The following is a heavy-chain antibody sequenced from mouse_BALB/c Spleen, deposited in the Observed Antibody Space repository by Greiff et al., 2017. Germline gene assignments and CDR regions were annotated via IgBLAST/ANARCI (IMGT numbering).Heavy chain of an antibody. CDR1: GYSFTGYY. CDR3: ARRGYGYDYAMDY. Sequence: LVKPGASVKISCKASGYSFTGYYMHWVKQSHGKSLEWIGYISCYNGATSYNQKFKGKATFTVDTSSSTAYMQFNSLTSEDSAVYYCARRGYGYDYAMDYWGQGTSVTVSS. D-gene: IGHD2-2*01. J-gene: IGHJ4*01. CDR2: ISCYNGAT. V-gene: IGHV1S34*01.